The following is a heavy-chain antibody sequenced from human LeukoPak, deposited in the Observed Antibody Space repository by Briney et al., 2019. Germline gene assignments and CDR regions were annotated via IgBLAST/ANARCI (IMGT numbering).Heavy chain of an antibody. CDR1: GFTFSSYA. J-gene: IGHJ4*02. D-gene: IGHD2-2*01. CDR3: VKGRCSGSSCYGGDY. V-gene: IGHV3-64D*06. CDR2: ITSNGGST. Sequence: GGSLRLSCSASGFTFSSYAMNWVRQAPGKGLEYVSAITSNGGSTYYADSVKGRFTISRDNSKNTLYLQMSSLRAEDTAVYYCVKGRCSGSSCYGGDYWGQGALVTVSS.